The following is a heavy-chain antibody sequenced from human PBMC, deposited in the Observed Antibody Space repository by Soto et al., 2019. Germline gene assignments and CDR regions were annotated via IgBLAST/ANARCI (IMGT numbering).Heavy chain of an antibody. V-gene: IGHV3-23*01. CDR2: IGGSGTGGRT. CDR1: GLTFSTYA. CDR3: ANSPGGLDVYNSNYYGMDV. Sequence: EVHLLESGGDLVQPGGSLRLSCTASGLTFSTYAMSWVRQAPGKGLEWVSAIGGSGTGGRTYYADSVKGRFTISRDNSKNTVYLQMNSLRSDDTAVYYCANSPGGLDVYNSNYYGMDVWGQGTTVTVSS. D-gene: IGHD3-16*01. J-gene: IGHJ6*02.